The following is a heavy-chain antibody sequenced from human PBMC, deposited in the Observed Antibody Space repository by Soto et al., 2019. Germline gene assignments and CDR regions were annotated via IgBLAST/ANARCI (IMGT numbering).Heavy chain of an antibody. CDR1: GFTFSSYW. Sequence: EVQLVESGGGLVQPGGSLRLSCAASGFTFSSYWMSWVRQAPGKGLEWVANIKQDGSEKYYVDSVKGRFTISRDNAKNSLYLQMNSPRAEDTAVYYCARDFRQILTGYYFDYWGQGTLVTVSS. CDR3: ARDFRQILTGYYFDY. J-gene: IGHJ4*02. D-gene: IGHD3-9*01. CDR2: IKQDGSEK. V-gene: IGHV3-7*01.